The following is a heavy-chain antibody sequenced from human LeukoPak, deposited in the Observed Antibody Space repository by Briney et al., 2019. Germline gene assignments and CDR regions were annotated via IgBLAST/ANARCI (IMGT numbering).Heavy chain of an antibody. D-gene: IGHD3-10*01. V-gene: IGHV3-66*01. CDR2: FLAGGLL. CDR1: GFNVTTNN. CDR3: AASSGSYHY. J-gene: IGHJ4*02. Sequence: PGGSLRLSCVGSGFNVTTNNVYWVRQAPGKGLECVSTFLAGGLLDYADSVRDRFTISRDTSKNTLYLQMNSLTAEDTAVYYCAASSGSYHYWGQGTLVIVSS.